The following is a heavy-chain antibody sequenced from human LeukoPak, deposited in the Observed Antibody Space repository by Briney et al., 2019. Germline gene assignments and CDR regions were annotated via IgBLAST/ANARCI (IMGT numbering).Heavy chain of an antibody. CDR2: RKSKTDGGTT. Sequence: GGSLRLSCAGSGFTLSSAWMTWVRQAPGKGLEWVGLRKSKTDGGTTDYAAPVKGSFTISRDDSKNTLYLQMNSLKTEDTAVYYCAKYCTSADCYANWFGPWGQGTLVTVSS. CDR1: GFTLSSAW. D-gene: IGHD2-2*01. V-gene: IGHV3-15*01. J-gene: IGHJ5*02. CDR3: AKYCTSADCYANWFGP.